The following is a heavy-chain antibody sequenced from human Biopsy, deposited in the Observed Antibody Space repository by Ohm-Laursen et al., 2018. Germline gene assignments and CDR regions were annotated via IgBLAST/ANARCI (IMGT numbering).Heavy chain of an antibody. CDR2: VYYSGTT. D-gene: IGHD2/OR15-2a*01. CDR1: GGSISSDW. CDR3: TRATNSTGWPYYYFYGMDI. Sequence: TLSLTCTVSGGSISSDWWSWIRQTPGKGLEWIGYVYYSGTTTYNPSLRSRVSISVDTSMNLISLRLQSVTAADTAIYYCTRATNSTGWPYYYFYGMDIWGQGTTVTVSS. J-gene: IGHJ6*02. V-gene: IGHV4-59*01.